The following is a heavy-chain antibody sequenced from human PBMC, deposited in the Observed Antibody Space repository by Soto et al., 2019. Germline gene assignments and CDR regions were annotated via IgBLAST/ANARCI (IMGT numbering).Heavy chain of an antibody. V-gene: IGHV3-21*01. D-gene: IGHD4-17*01. J-gene: IGHJ6*02. Sequence: GGSLRLSCAASGFTFSSYTMNWVRQAPGRGLEWVSSIGTSSSYIYYADSVKGRFTISRDNAKNSLFLQMNSLRADDTAVYYCARDSVRDYLYYHYGMDVWGQGTTVTVSS. CDR1: GFTFSSYT. CDR2: IGTSSSYI. CDR3: ARDSVRDYLYYHYGMDV.